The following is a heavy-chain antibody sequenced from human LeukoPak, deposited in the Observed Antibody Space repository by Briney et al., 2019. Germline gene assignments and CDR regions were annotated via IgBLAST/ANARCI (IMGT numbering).Heavy chain of an antibody. V-gene: IGHV4-39*01. Sequence: PSETLSLTCTVSGGSISSSSYYWGWIRQPPGKGLEWIGSIYYSGSTYYNPSPKSRVTISVDTSKNQFSLKLSSVTAADTAVYYCASEDSSGWYTGGDYWGQGTLVTVSS. CDR3: ASEDSSGWYTGGDY. CDR1: GGSISSSSYY. CDR2: IYYSGST. D-gene: IGHD6-19*01. J-gene: IGHJ4*02.